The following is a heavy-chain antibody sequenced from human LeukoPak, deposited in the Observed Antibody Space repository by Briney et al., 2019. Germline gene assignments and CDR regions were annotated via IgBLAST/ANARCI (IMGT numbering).Heavy chain of an antibody. Sequence: ASVKVSCKASGYTFTSYDINWVRQATGQGLEWMGWMNPDSGNTGHAQKFQGRVTITRNTSINTAYMELNSLRSEDTAVYYRARGDDSSGYFAGGYWGQGTLVTVSS. CDR3: ARGDDSSGYFAGGY. V-gene: IGHV1-8*03. CDR1: GYTFTSYD. D-gene: IGHD3-22*01. CDR2: MNPDSGNT. J-gene: IGHJ4*02.